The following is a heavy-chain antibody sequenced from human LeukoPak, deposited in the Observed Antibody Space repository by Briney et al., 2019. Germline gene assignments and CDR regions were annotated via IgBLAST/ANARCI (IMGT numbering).Heavy chain of an antibody. CDR3: AREGRSSGWYYFDY. D-gene: IGHD6-19*01. J-gene: IGHJ4*02. CDR2: ISSSSTYI. V-gene: IGHV3-21*01. Sequence: GGSLRLSCAASGFTFSTYTMNWVRQVPGEGLEWVSSISSSSTYIYYACSVQGRFTISRDNAKNSLYLQMNSLRAEDTAVYYCAREGRSSGWYYFDYWGQGTLVTVSS. CDR1: GFTFSTYT.